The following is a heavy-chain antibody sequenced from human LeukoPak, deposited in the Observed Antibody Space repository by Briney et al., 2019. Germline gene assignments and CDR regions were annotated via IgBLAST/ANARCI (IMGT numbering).Heavy chain of an antibody. CDR2: ISSSGSTI. J-gene: IGHJ4*02. Sequence: PGGSLRLSCAASGFTFSSYEMNWVRQAPGKGLEWVSYISSSGSTIYYADSVKGRFTISRDNAKNSLYLQMNSLRAEDTAVYYCARGLGRGAQSSYWGQGTLVTVSS. CDR3: ARGLGRGAQSSY. V-gene: IGHV3-48*03. D-gene: IGHD3-10*01. CDR1: GFTFSSYE.